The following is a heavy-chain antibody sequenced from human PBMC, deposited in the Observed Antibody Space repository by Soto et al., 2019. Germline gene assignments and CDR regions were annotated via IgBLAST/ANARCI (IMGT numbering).Heavy chain of an antibody. D-gene: IGHD2-2*01. CDR1: GYTLTELS. CDR2: FDPEDGET. V-gene: IGHV1-24*01. Sequence: GASVKVSCKVSGYTLTELSMHWVRQAPGKGLEWMGGFDPEDGETIYAQKFQGRVTMTEDTSTDTAYMELSSLRSEDTAVYYCATALNIVLVPAAMAWFDPWGQGTLVTVSS. J-gene: IGHJ5*02. CDR3: ATALNIVLVPAAMAWFDP.